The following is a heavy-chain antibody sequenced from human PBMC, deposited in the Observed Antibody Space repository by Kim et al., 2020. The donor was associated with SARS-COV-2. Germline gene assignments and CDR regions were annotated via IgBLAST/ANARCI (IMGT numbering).Heavy chain of an antibody. Sequence: GGSLRLSCAASGFTFSTYAMNWVRQTPGKGLEWVSSVSGGGGSTRYADSVKGRFTISRDNSENTLSLQMNSLRAEDTALYFCAKGGPPLDTGSYAYYFDSWGQGTLVTVSS. CDR3: AKGGPPLDTGSYAYYFDS. V-gene: IGHV3-23*01. CDR1: GFTFSTYA. CDR2: VSGGGGST. J-gene: IGHJ4*02. D-gene: IGHD1-1*01.